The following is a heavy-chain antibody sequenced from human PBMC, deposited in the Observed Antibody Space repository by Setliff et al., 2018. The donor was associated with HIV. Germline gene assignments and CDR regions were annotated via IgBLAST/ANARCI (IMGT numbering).Heavy chain of an antibody. D-gene: IGHD3-10*01. Sequence: ASVKVSCKASGYTFTNYYVHWVRQAPGQGLEWMGILNPSGDSTAYAQKFQGRVTMNRDTSTSTVYMELSSLRSDDTAVYYCERGGYHGFGSYGDYWGQGTLVTVSS. CDR2: LNPSGDST. V-gene: IGHV1-46*01. CDR1: GYTFTNYY. J-gene: IGHJ4*02. CDR3: ERGGYHGFGSYGDY.